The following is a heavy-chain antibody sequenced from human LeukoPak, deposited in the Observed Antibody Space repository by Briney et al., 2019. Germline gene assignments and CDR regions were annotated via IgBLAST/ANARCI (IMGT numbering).Heavy chain of an antibody. J-gene: IGHJ6*03. CDR3: ARDSDYDFWSGLQGTDYMDV. V-gene: IGHV4-4*07. CDR2: IYTSGST. CDR1: GGSISSYY. Sequence: PSETLSLTCTVSGGSISSYYWSWIRQPAGKGLEWIGRIYTSGSTNYNPSLKSRVTMSVDTSKNQFCLKLSSVTAADTAVYYCARDSDYDFWSGLQGTDYMDVWGKGTTVTVSS. D-gene: IGHD3-3*01.